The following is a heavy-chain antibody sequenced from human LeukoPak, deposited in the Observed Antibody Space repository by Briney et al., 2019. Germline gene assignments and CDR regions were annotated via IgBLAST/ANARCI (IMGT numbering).Heavy chain of an antibody. Sequence: GASVKVSCKASGYTFTSYGISWVRQAPGQGLEWMGWISAYNGNTNYAQKLQDRVAMTTDTSTSTAYMELRSLRSDDTAAYYCARDPRYCSSTSCPRGAFDIWGQGTMVTVSS. J-gene: IGHJ3*02. CDR1: GYTFTSYG. V-gene: IGHV1-18*01. CDR3: ARDPRYCSSTSCPRGAFDI. D-gene: IGHD2-2*01. CDR2: ISAYNGNT.